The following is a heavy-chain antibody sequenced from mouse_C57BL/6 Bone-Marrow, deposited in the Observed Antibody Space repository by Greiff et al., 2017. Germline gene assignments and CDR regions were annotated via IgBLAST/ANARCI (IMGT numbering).Heavy chain of an antibody. CDR2: IYPRSGNT. J-gene: IGHJ2*01. Sequence: LQESGAELARPGASVKLSCKASGYTFTSYGISWVKQRTGQGLEWIGEIYPRSGNTYYNEKFKGKATLTADKSSSTAYMELRSLTSEDSAVYFCARDSSGYPFDYWGQGTTLTVSS. CDR3: ARDSSGYPFDY. D-gene: IGHD3-2*02. V-gene: IGHV1-81*01. CDR1: GYTFTSYG.